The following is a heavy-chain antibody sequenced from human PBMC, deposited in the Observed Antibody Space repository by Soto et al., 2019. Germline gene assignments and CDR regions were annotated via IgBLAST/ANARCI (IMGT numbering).Heavy chain of an antibody. CDR1: GNTFSNYA. CDR3: ARPSRTDTARYFDL. Sequence: QVQLVQSGAEVKKPGSSVRVSCKASGNTFSNYAISWVRQAPGPGLEWMGGINPSFGTANYAQKFQARVTITADESTSTVYMELSSLRSDDTAVYYCARPSRTDTARYFDLWGRGTLVTVSS. J-gene: IGHJ2*01. V-gene: IGHV1-69*01. CDR2: INPSFGTA. D-gene: IGHD2-21*02.